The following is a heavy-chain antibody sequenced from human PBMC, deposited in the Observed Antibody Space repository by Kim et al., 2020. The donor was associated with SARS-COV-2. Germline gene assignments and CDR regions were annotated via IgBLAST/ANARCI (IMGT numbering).Heavy chain of an antibody. CDR2: ISSSSSYI. Sequence: GGSLRLSCAASGFSFSSYSMNWVRQAPGKGLECVSSISSSSSYIYYADSVKGRFTISRDNAKNSLYLQMNSLRAEDTAVYYCASYCSGGSCPYYYGMDVWGQGTTVTVSS. CDR1: GFSFSSYS. V-gene: IGHV3-21*01. CDR3: ASYCSGGSCPYYYGMDV. J-gene: IGHJ6*02. D-gene: IGHD2-15*01.